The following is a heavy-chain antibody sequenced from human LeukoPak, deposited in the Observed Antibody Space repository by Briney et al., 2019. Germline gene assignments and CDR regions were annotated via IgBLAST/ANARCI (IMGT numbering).Heavy chain of an antibody. CDR1: GFTFSRYS. Sequence: PGGSLRLSCAASGFTFSRYSMNWVRQAPGKGLEWVSYIISSSNTIYYADSVKGRFTISRDKAKNSLYLQMYSLRAEDRVVYYCVRVQGIFGVGGGDYWGQGTLVTVSS. CDR2: IISSSNTI. J-gene: IGHJ4*02. D-gene: IGHD3-3*01. CDR3: VRVQGIFGVGGGDY. V-gene: IGHV3-48*01.